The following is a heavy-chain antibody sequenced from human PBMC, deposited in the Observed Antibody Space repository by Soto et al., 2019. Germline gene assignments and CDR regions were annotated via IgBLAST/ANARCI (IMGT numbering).Heavy chain of an antibody. Sequence: SQTPSLPCAISRDRVSSNSAAWKWVRQSPSRGPEWLGRTYYRSKGYNDYAVSVKSRITINPATSKNHFSLQLNSVTPEATVVYYCARGGSIAAAGTFDYWGQGTLVTVSS. J-gene: IGHJ4*02. V-gene: IGHV6-1*01. CDR3: ARGGSIAAAGTFDY. CDR2: TYYRSKGYN. CDR1: RDRVSSNSAA. D-gene: IGHD6-13*01.